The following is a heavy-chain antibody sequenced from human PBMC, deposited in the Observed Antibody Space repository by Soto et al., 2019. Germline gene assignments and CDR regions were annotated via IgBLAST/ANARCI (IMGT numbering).Heavy chain of an antibody. CDR3: VREPRFCIGGSCSIVGDAFAI. J-gene: IGHJ3*02. Sequence: PGGALRLSWVASGFNVTEIYMNGGRQAPGKGKDGVSVIYNEFTAYPASVRGRFSISTASSKNALYLQVNSLRAEASAVYYCVREPRFCIGGSCSIVGDAFAIWGQGTMVTVSS. CDR1: GFNVTEIY. CDR2: IYNEFTA. V-gene: IGHV3-66*01. D-gene: IGHD2-15*01.